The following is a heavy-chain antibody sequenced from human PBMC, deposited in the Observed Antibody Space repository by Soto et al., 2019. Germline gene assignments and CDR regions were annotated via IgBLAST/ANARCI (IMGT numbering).Heavy chain of an antibody. J-gene: IGHJ5*02. CDR3: ARGIVVVPAAISSFDP. CDR1: GYTFTSYG. V-gene: IGHV1-18*01. CDR2: ISAYNGNT. Sequence: ASVKVSCKASGYTFTSYGISWVRQAPGQGLEWMGWISAYNGNTNYAQKLQGRVTMTTDTSTSTAYMELRSLRSDDTAVYYCARGIVVVPAAISSFDPWGQGTLVTVSS. D-gene: IGHD2-2*01.